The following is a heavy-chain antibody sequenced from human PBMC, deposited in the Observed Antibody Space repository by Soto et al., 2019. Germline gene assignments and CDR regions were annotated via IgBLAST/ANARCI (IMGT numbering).Heavy chain of an antibody. Sequence: GGSLRLSCAASGYIFSGHAMHWARQAPGKGLEWVAVISFDGNNKYYADSVKGRFTISRDNSKNTQYLQMDSLRTEDTAVYYCARDTFGSGRYMGVDVWGQGTTVTVSS. CDR3: ARDTFGSGRYMGVDV. J-gene: IGHJ6*02. CDR1: GYIFSGHA. V-gene: IGHV3-30-3*01. CDR2: ISFDGNNK. D-gene: IGHD3-10*01.